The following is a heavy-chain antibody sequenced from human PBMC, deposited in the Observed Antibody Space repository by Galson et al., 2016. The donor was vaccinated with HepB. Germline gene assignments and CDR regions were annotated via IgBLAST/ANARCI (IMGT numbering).Heavy chain of an antibody. J-gene: IGHJ5*01. CDR1: GDSVSSKSAA. V-gene: IGHV6-1*01. CDR2: TYHTSNWYS. Sequence: CAISGDSVSSKSAAWNWIRHSPSRGLEWLGRTYHTSNWYSDYAVSVKSRITINPDTSKNQFSLNLSPVTAADTAVYYCATGPPPKRLDSWGQGILVTVSS. CDR3: ATGPPPKRLDS.